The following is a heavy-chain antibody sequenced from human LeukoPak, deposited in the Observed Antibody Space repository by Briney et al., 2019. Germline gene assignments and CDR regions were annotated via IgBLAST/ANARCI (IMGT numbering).Heavy chain of an antibody. Sequence: GGSLILSCAAAGFTSSSYEMNWVRQATGKGLEWVSYISSSGSTIYYADSVKGRFTISTDNAKNSLYLQMNSLRAEDTAVYYCASGIAAAGPFDYWGQGTLVTVSS. J-gene: IGHJ4*02. CDR2: ISSSGSTI. CDR3: ASGIAAAGPFDY. V-gene: IGHV3-48*03. CDR1: GFTSSSYE. D-gene: IGHD6-13*01.